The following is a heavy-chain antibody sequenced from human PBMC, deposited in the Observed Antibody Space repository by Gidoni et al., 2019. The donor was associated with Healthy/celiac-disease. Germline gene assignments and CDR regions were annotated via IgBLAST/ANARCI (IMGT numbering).Heavy chain of an antibody. D-gene: IGHD3-9*01. CDR3: AREARHYDILTGYYRAYGAFDI. V-gene: IGHV3-53*04. J-gene: IGHJ3*02. CDR1: GFTVSSNY. Sequence: EVQLVESGGGLVQPGGSLRLSCAASGFTVSSNYMSWVRQAPGKGLEWVSVIYSGGSTYYADSVKGRFTISRHNSKNTLYLQMNSLRAEDTAVYYCAREARHYDILTGYYRAYGAFDIWGQGTMVTVSS. CDR2: IYSGGST.